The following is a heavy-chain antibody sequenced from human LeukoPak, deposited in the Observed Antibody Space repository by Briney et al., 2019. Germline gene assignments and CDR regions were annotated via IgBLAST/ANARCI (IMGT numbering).Heavy chain of an antibody. Sequence: ASVKVSCKASGYTFTSYDINWVRQATGQGLEWMGWMNPNSGNTGYAQKFQGRVTMTRNTSISTAYMELSSLRSEDTAVYYCARGTRKLSGDPEYYFDYWGQGTLVTVSS. CDR2: MNPNSGNT. CDR1: GYTFTSYD. CDR3: ARGTRKLSGDPEYYFDY. V-gene: IGHV1-8*01. D-gene: IGHD2-21*02. J-gene: IGHJ4*02.